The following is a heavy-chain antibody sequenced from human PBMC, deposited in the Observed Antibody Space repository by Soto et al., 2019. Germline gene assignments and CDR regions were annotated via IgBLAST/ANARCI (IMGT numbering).Heavy chain of an antibody. CDR1: GYTFTSYY. Sequence: KILGASVKVSCKASGYTFTSYYMHWVRQAPGQGLEWMGIINPSGGXKTYEXXXQGXVXMXRDTSKSXVYMELSRMRSEDTAVYYCARAAAGTVTTRHWYFDLWGRGTPVTVSS. D-gene: IGHD4-17*01. CDR3: ARAAAGTVTTRHWYFDL. CDR2: INPSGGXK. V-gene: IGHV1-46*01. J-gene: IGHJ2*01.